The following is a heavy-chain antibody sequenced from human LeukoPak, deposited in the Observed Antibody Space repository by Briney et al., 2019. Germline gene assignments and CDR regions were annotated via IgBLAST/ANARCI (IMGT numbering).Heavy chain of an antibody. CDR1: GFTFSSYA. CDR2: ISGSGGST. D-gene: IGHD3-10*01. V-gene: IGHV3-23*01. CDR3: AKDLVLDYYGSGSYNWYYFDY. Sequence: GGSLRLSCAASGFTFSSYAMSWVRQAPGKGLEWVSAISGSGGSTYYADSVKGRFTISRDNSKNTLYLQMNSLRAEDTAVYYCAKDLVLDYYGSGSYNWYYFDYWGQGTLVTVSS. J-gene: IGHJ4*02.